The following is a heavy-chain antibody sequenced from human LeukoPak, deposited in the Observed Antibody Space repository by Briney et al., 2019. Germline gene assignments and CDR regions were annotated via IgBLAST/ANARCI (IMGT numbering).Heavy chain of an antibody. Sequence: GRSLRLSCAASGFTFSSYAMHWVRQAPGKGLEWVAVISYDGSNKYYADSVKGRFTISRDNSMNTLYLQMNSLRAEDTAVYYCARDRYDSSGYYSWFDPWGQGTLVTVSS. CDR1: GFTFSSYA. V-gene: IGHV3-30*04. D-gene: IGHD3-22*01. CDR2: ISYDGSNK. CDR3: ARDRYDSSGYYSWFDP. J-gene: IGHJ5*02.